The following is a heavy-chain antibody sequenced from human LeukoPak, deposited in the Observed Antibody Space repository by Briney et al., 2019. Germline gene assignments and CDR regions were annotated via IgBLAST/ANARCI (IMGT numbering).Heavy chain of an antibody. J-gene: IGHJ4*02. Sequence: GASVKVSCKASGYTFTSYYMYWVRQXPGQGXXWMGIINPSGGSTSYAQKFQGRVTMTRDTSTSTVYMELSSLRSEDTAVYYCARDRYGDYGDYWGQGTLVTVSS. CDR2: INPSGGST. CDR1: GYTFTSYY. D-gene: IGHD4-17*01. V-gene: IGHV1-46*01. CDR3: ARDRYGDYGDY.